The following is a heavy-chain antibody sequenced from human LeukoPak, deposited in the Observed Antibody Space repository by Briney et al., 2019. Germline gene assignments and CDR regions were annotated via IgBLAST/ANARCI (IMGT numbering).Heavy chain of an antibody. D-gene: IGHD6-6*01. Sequence: PGGSLRLSCAASGFTFSSYEMNWVRQAPGKGLEWVSYISSSGSTIYYADSVKGRFTISRDNAKNSLYLQMNSLRAEDTAVYYCARNRIAARTFDYWGQGTLVTVSS. CDR2: ISSSGSTI. J-gene: IGHJ4*02. V-gene: IGHV3-48*03. CDR1: GFTFSSYE. CDR3: ARNRIAARTFDY.